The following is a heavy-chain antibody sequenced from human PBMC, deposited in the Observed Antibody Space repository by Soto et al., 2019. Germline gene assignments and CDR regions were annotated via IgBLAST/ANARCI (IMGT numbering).Heavy chain of an antibody. CDR1: GGTFSSYA. J-gene: IGHJ5*02. CDR2: IIPIFGTA. V-gene: IGHV1-69*01. CDR3: ARESGCSGGSCYSEGYWFDP. D-gene: IGHD2-15*01. Sequence: QVQLVQSGAEVKKPGSSVKVSCKASGGTFSSYAISWVRQAPGQGLEWMGGIIPIFGTANYAQKFQGRVTITADESTSTAYMELSSLRSEDTAVYYSARESGCSGGSCYSEGYWFDPWGQGTLVTVSS.